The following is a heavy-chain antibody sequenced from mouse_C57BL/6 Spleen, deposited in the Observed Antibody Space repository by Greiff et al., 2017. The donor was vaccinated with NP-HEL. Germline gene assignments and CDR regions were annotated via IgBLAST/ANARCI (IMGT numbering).Heavy chain of an antibody. CDR1: GFNIKDDY. V-gene: IGHV14-4*01. CDR3: TTEGTYYFDY. CDR2: IDPENGDT. Sequence: EVQLQQSGAELVRPGASVKLSCTASGFNIKDDYMHWVKQRPEQGLEWIGWIDPENGDTEYASKFQGKATITADTSSNTAYLQLSSLTSEDTAVYYCTTEGTYYFDYWGQGTTLTVSS. J-gene: IGHJ2*01.